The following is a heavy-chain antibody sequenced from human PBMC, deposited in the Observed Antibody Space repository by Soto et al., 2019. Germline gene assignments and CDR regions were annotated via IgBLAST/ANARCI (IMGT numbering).Heavy chain of an antibody. CDR2: IYYSGST. Sequence: SETVSLTXTVSGGSISSGDYYWSWIRQPPGKGLEWIGYIYYSGSTYYNPSLKSRVTISVDTSKNQFSLKLSSVTAADTAVYYCARGQYYYDSSGPQYYFDYWGQGTLVTVSS. V-gene: IGHV4-30-4*01. CDR3: ARGQYYYDSSGPQYYFDY. J-gene: IGHJ4*02. CDR1: GGSISSGDYY. D-gene: IGHD3-22*01.